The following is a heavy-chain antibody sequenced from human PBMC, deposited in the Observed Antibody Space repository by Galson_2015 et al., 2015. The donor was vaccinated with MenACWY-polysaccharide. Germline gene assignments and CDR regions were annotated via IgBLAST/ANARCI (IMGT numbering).Heavy chain of an antibody. CDR2: IYPGDSDT. Sequence: QSGAEVKKPGESLKISCKGSGYSFTSYWIGWVRQMPGKGLEWMGIIYPGDSDTRYSPSFQGQVTISADKSISTAYLQWSSLKASDTAMYYCASTQTGYSSSWLNINSLDIWGQGTMVTVSS. J-gene: IGHJ3*02. CDR1: GYSFTSYW. CDR3: ASTQTGYSSSWLNINSLDI. D-gene: IGHD6-13*01. V-gene: IGHV5-51*03.